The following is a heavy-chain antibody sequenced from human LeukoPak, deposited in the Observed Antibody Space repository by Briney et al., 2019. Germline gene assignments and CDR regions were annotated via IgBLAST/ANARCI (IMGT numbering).Heavy chain of an antibody. CDR3: EKRGDKLDLI. J-gene: IGHJ4*02. V-gene: IGHV3-23*01. Sequence: GGSLRLSCAASGVTLRNYGLSWVRHTPGKGLEWVSAIRGSGDTTFCADSVKGRFTISRDNSENTVYLQMNSLRAEDTAVYYCEKRGDKLDLIWGQGTLVTVSS. D-gene: IGHD2-21*02. CDR2: IRGSGDTT. CDR1: GVTLRNYG.